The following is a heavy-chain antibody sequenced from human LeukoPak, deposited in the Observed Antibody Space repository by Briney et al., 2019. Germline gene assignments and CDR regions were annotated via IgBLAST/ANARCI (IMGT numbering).Heavy chain of an antibody. CDR3: AKDLPLRFDP. CDR1: GCTFSSYG. J-gene: IGHJ5*02. V-gene: IGHV3-30*02. Sequence: GGSLRLSCAASGCTFSSYGMHWVRQAPGKGLEWVAFIRYDGSNKYYADSVKGRFTISRDNSKNTLYLQMNSLRAEDTAVYYCAKDLPLRFDPWGQGTLVTVSS. CDR2: IRYDGSNK.